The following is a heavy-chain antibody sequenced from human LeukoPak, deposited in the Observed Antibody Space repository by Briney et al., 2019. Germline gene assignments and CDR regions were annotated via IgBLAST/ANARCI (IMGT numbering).Heavy chain of an antibody. J-gene: IGHJ5*02. CDR2: INHSGST. D-gene: IGHD3-10*01. CDR1: GGSFSGYY. Sequence: SETLSLTCAVYGGSFSGYYWSWIRQPPGKGLEWIGEINHSGSTNYNPSLKSRVTISVDTSKNQFSLKLSSVTAADTAVYYCAREGLWGWFGELFKDNWFDPWGQGTLVTVSS. V-gene: IGHV4-34*01. CDR3: AREGLWGWFGELFKDNWFDP.